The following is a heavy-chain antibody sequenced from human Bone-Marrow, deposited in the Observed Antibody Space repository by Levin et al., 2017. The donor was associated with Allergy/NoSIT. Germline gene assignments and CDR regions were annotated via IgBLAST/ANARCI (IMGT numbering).Heavy chain of an antibody. J-gene: IGHJ6*03. CDR1: GYSFTSYW. V-gene: IGHV5-10-1*01. Sequence: KVSCKGSGYSFTSYWISWVRQMPGKGLEWMGRIDPSDSYTNYSPSFQGHVTISADKSISTAYLQWSSLKASDTAMYYCARHQSGLRYFDWPNKRSYYYYYYYMDVWGKGTTVTVSS. CDR2: IDPSDSYT. CDR3: ARHQSGLRYFDWPNKRSYYYYYYYMDV. D-gene: IGHD3-9*01.